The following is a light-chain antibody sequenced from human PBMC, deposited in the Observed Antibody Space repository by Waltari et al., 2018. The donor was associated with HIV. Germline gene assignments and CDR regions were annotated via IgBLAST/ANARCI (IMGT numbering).Light chain of an antibody. V-gene: IGLV1-51*01. CDR3: GTWDSSLSAGV. J-gene: IGLJ2*01. CDR1: SFNIGQNY. CDR2: DNN. Sequence: QPVLTQPPSVSAAPVQKVTIPCTGRSFNIGQNYISWYQQLLGTAPTLLVYDNNTRPAGIPDRFAGSKSGTSATLGITGLQTGNEADYYCGTWDSSLSAGVFGGGTKLTVL.